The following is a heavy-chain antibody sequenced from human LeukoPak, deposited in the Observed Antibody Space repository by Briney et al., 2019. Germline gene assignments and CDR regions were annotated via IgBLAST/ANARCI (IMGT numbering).Heavy chain of an antibody. CDR1: GLSFSTLA. CDR3: VKDRGAIMGDY. V-gene: IGHV3-23*01. D-gene: IGHD4/OR15-4a*01. J-gene: IGHJ4*02. CDR2: ISNDGTRT. Sequence: PGGSRGPSFESPGLSFSTLAITWFGQAPGKGLNWVSTISNDGTRTYYADSAKGRFTISRDYSTDTAYLQMNSLRADDTAIYFCVKDRGAIMGDYWGQGIRVTVSS.